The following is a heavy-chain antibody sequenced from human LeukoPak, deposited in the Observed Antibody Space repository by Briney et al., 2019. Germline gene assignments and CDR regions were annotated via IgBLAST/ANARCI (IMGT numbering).Heavy chain of an antibody. V-gene: IGHV3-23*01. CDR3: AGIVVVPAADYYYYGMDV. CDR2: ISGSGGST. CDR1: GFTFSSYA. D-gene: IGHD2-2*01. Sequence: PGGSLRLSCAASGFTFSSYAMSWVRQAPGKGLEWVSAISGSGGSTYYADSVKGRFTISRDNSKNTLYLQMNSLRAEDTAVYYCAGIVVVPAADYYYYGMDVWGQGTTVTVSS. J-gene: IGHJ6*02.